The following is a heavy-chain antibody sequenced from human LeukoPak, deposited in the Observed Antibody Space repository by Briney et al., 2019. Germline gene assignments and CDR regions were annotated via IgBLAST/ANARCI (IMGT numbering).Heavy chain of an antibody. J-gene: IGHJ4*03. CDR1: GGSISSGDYY. Sequence: SQTLSLTCTVSGGSISSGDYYWSWIRQPPGKGLEWIGYIYYSGSTYYNPSLKSRVTISVDTSKNQFSLKLSSVTAADTAVYYCARALVGATRYFDYWGQGTLVTVSS. CDR3: ARALVGATRYFDY. CDR2: IYYSGST. D-gene: IGHD1-26*01. V-gene: IGHV4-30-4*08.